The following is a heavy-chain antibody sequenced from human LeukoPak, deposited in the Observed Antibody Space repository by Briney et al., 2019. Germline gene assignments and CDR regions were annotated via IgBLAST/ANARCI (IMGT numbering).Heavy chain of an antibody. CDR1: GASISSYY. J-gene: IGHJ6*03. D-gene: IGHD3-10*01. V-gene: IGHV4-4*07. CDR2: IYTSGNT. CDR3: ARGRTVRGAIKFYYYMDV. Sequence: SETLSLTCTVSGASISSYYWSWIRQPAGKGLEWIGRIYTSGNTNYNPSLKSRVTMSVDTSKNQFSLKLSSVTAADTAVYYCARGRTVRGAIKFYYYMDVWGKGTTVTVSS.